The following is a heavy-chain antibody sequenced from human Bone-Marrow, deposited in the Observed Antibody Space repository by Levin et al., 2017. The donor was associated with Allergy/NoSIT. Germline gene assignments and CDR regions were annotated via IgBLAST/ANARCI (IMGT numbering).Heavy chain of an antibody. J-gene: IGHJ4*02. V-gene: IGHV3-66*01. Sequence: GESLKISCAASGFTVSSNYMSWVRQAPGKGLEWVSVIYSGGSTYYADSVKGRFTISRDNSKNTLYLQMNSLRAEDTAVYYCARGGDTYYYDSSGKPIDYWGQGTLVTVSS. CDR1: GFTVSSNY. D-gene: IGHD3-22*01. CDR2: IYSGGST. CDR3: ARGGDTYYYDSSGKPIDY.